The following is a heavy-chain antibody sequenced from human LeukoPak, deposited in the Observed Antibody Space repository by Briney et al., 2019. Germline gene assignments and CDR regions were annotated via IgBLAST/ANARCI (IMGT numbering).Heavy chain of an antibody. D-gene: IGHD3-22*01. CDR3: ATDPYDSSGYSFDY. CDR2: FDPEDGET. Sequence: GASVKVSCKVSGYTLTELSMHWVRQAPGKGLEWMGGFDPEDGETIYAQKFQGRVTMTEDTSTDTAYMELSSLRSEDTAVHYCATDPYDSSGYSFDYWGQGTLVTVSS. CDR1: GYTLTELS. J-gene: IGHJ4*02. V-gene: IGHV1-24*01.